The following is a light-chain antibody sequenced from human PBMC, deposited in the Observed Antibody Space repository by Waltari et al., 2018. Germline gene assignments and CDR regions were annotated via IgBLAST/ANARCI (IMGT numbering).Light chain of an antibody. CDR2: YDD. J-gene: IGLJ3*02. CDR3: ATWDDSLSGVV. V-gene: IGLV1-36*01. CDR1: SSNIGRNA. Sequence: QSVLTQPPSVSEAPRQRVTISCSGSSSNIGRNAVNWYQQLPGKAPKLLIYYDDLFPPGVPVRFSGSKSGTAASLAISGLQSEDEAHYYCATWDDSLSGVVFGGGTKLTVL.